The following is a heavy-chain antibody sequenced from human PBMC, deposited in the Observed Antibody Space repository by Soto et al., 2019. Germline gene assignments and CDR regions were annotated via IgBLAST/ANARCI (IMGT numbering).Heavy chain of an antibody. J-gene: IGHJ6*02. Sequence: ASVKVSCKASGYTFTGYYMHCVRQAPGQVLEWMGWINPNSGGTNYAQKFQGWVTMTRDTSISTAYMELSRLRSDDTAVYYCARDGRATGTPNYYYYYGMDVWGQGTTVTVSS. CDR1: GYTFTGYY. V-gene: IGHV1-2*04. CDR2: INPNSGGT. CDR3: ARDGRATGTPNYYYYYGMDV. D-gene: IGHD1-1*01.